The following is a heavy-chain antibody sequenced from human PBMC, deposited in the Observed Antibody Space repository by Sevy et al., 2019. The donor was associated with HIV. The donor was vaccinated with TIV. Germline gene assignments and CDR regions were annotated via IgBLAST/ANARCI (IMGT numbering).Heavy chain of an antibody. CDR3: ARAIVATSEWFDP. CDR1: GFTFSSYW. Sequence: GGSLRLSCAASGFTFSSYWMHWVRQPPGKGLVWVSRINSDGSNTNYADSVKGRFTISRDNTKKMVYLQMNSVRAEDTAVYYCARAIVATSEWFDPWGQGTLVTVSS. J-gene: IGHJ5*02. D-gene: IGHD5-12*01. CDR2: INSDGSNT. V-gene: IGHV3-74*01.